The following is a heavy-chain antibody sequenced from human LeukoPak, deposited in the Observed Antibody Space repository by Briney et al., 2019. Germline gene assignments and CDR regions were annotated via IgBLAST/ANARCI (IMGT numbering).Heavy chain of an antibody. V-gene: IGHV3-23*01. J-gene: IGHJ6*04. CDR3: AKTYDILYGMDV. D-gene: IGHD3-9*01. CDR1: GFTFSSYA. CDR2: ISGSGGST. Sequence: GGSLRLSCAASGFTFSSYAMSWVRQAPRKGLEWVSAISGSGGSTYYADSVKGRFTISRDNSKNTLYLQMNSLRAEDTAVYYCAKTYDILYGMDVWGKGTTVTVSS.